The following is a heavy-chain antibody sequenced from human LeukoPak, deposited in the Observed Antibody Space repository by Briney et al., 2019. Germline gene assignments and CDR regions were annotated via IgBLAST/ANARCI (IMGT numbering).Heavy chain of an antibody. CDR2: IYYSGST. CDR1: GGSISSHY. J-gene: IGHJ4*02. CDR3: ASTAYYYGSGTDY. D-gene: IGHD3-10*01. V-gene: IGHV4-59*11. Sequence: SETLSLTCTVSGGSISSHYWSWIRQPPGRGLEWIGYIYYSGSTNYNPSLKSRVTISVDTSKNQFSLKLSSVTAADTAVYYCASTAYYYGSGTDYWGQGTLVTVSS.